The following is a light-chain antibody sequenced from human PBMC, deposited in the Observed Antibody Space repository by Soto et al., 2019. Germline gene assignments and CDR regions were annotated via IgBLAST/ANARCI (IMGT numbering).Light chain of an antibody. V-gene: IGLV2-11*01. CDR3: CSYAAGDSFK. CDR1: SSDVGTYNY. J-gene: IGLJ2*01. CDR2: DVT. Sequence: QSALTQPRSVSGSPGQSVTISCTGTSSDVGTYNYVSWHQRHPGKAPKLVIYDVTHRPSGVPDRFSGSKSGITASLTISGLQAEDEADYYCCSYAAGDSFKFGGGTKLTVL.